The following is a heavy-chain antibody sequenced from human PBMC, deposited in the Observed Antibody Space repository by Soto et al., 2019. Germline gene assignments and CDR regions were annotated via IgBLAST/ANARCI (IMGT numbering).Heavy chain of an antibody. V-gene: IGHV1-69*01. D-gene: IGHD3-22*01. CDR1: GGSFSDYA. Sequence: QVQLVQSGAEVKKPGSSVKVSCQASGGSFSDYAISWVRQAPGQGLEWIGGIIPMLGIAYNAQKFQGRVIITAGEYTSTVYMELSSLRSEATAVYYCARDGDYYDSSGFTLDYHYYGMDVWGQGTTVNVAS. CDR3: ARDGDYYDSSGFTLDYHYYGMDV. CDR2: IIPMLGIA. J-gene: IGHJ6*02.